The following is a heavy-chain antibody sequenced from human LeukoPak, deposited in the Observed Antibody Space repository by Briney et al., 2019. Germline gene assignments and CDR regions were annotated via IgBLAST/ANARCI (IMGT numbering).Heavy chain of an antibody. V-gene: IGHV4-61*02. D-gene: IGHD1-7*01. Sequence: PSETLSLTCTVSGGSISSGSYYWSWIRQPAGKGLEWIGRIYTSGSTNYNPSLKSRVTISLDTSKNQFSLKLPSVTAADTAVYYCARAGRSRNYGYYFDYWGQGTLVTVSS. CDR1: GGSISSGSYY. J-gene: IGHJ4*02. CDR2: IYTSGST. CDR3: ARAGRSRNYGYYFDY.